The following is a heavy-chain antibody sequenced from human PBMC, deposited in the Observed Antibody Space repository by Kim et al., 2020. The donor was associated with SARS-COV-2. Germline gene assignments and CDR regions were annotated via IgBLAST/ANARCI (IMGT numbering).Heavy chain of an antibody. V-gene: IGHV2-70*11. CDR3: ARLRGTGTTRSQSYRYYMDV. D-gene: IGHD1-7*01. CDR1: GFSLSTSGMC. J-gene: IGHJ6*03. CDR2: IDWDDDR. Sequence: SGPTLVNPTQTLTLTCTFSGFSLSTSGMCVSWIRQSPGKALEWLARIDWDDDRYCNTSLKTRLTISKDTSKNQVVLIMTNMDPVDTATYYCARLRGTGTTRSQSYRYYMDVWGKGTMVTVS.